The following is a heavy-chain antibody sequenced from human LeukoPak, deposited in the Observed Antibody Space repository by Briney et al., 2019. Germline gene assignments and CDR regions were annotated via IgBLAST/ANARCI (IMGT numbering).Heavy chain of an antibody. D-gene: IGHD5-24*01. CDR2: ISSSSSTI. CDR3: ARARDGYNYVVDY. CDR1: GFTFSSYS. V-gene: IGHV3-48*01. Sequence: GGSLRLSCAASGFTFSSYSMNWVRQAPGKGLEWVSYISSSSSTIYYADSVKGRFTISRDNAKNSLYLQMNSLRAEDTAVYYCARARDGYNYVVDYWGQGTLVTVSS. J-gene: IGHJ4*02.